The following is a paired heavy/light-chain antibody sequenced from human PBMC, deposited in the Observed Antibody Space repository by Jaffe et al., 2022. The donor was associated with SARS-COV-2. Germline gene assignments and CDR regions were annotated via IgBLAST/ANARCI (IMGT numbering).Light chain of an antibody. V-gene: IGLV2-18*02. CDR3: SSYTSSSTYVV. CDR2: EVT. Sequence: QSALTQPPSVSGSPGQSVTISCTGTSSDVGSYNRVSWYQQPPGTAPKLMIYEVTNRPSGVPDRFSGSKSGNTASLTISGLQAEDEADYYCSSYTSSSTYVVFGGGTKLTVL. CDR1: SSDVGSYNR. J-gene: IGLJ2*01.
Heavy chain of an antibody. CDR1: GDSVSSKSAT. D-gene: IGHD5-12*01. CDR2: TYYRSKWYN. J-gene: IGHJ5*02. Sequence: QVQLQQSGPGLVKPSQTLSVTCVISGDSVSSKSATWNWIRQSPSRGLEWLGRTYYRSKWYNDYAVSVKSRITINPDTSKNQFSLQLNSVTPEDTAVYYCARGEHSGYDVGWFDPWGQGTLVTVSS. CDR3: ARGEHSGYDVGWFDP. V-gene: IGHV6-1*01.